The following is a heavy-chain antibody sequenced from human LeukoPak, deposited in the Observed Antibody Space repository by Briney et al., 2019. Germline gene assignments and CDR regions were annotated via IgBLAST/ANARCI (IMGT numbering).Heavy chain of an antibody. V-gene: IGHV3-48*04. D-gene: IGHD2-21*02. CDR3: ARDSDIVVVTAIPYNWFDP. CDR1: GFTFSSYS. Sequence: GGSLRLSCAASGFTFSSYSMNWVRQAPGKGLEWVSYISSSSSTIYYADSVKGRFTISRDNAKNSLYLQMNSLRAEDTAVYYCARDSDIVVVTAIPYNWFDPWGQGTLVTVSS. J-gene: IGHJ5*02. CDR2: ISSSSSTI.